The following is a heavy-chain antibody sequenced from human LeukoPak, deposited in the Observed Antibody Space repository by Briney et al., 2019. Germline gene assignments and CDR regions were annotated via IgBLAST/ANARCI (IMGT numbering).Heavy chain of an antibody. CDR1: GFTFSTHW. Sequence: GGSLILSCAASGFTFSTHWMYWVRQAPGRELVWVSRISGDGSLTSYADSVKGRFTISRDNAKDTLYLQMTSLRVEDTAVYSCASLLTPYHGSGGGGMDVWGQGTTVTVSS. J-gene: IGHJ6*02. CDR2: ISGDGSLT. V-gene: IGHV3-74*01. D-gene: IGHD3-10*01. CDR3: ASLLTPYHGSGGGGMDV.